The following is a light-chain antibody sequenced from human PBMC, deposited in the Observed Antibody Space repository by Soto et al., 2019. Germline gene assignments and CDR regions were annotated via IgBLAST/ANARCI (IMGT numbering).Light chain of an antibody. V-gene: IGKV1-8*01. CDR3: QQYYCYPRT. Sequence: AIRMTQSPSSLSASTGDRVTITCRASQGISSYLAWYQQKPGKAPKLLIYAASTLQSGVPSRFSGSGSGTDFTLTISCLQSEDFATYYCQQYYCYPRTFGQGTKVAIK. J-gene: IGKJ1*01. CDR2: AAS. CDR1: QGISSY.